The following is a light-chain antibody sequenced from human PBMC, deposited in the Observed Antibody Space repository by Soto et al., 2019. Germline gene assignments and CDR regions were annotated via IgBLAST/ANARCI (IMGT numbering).Light chain of an antibody. J-gene: IGKJ4*01. Sequence: EVVMTQSPATLSVSPGERATLSCRASESVSRNLAWYQQKPGQAPRLLIYDASTRATGIPDRFSGGGSGTDFTLTISRLEPEDFAVYFCQQYGSSPLTFGGGTKVDIK. CDR1: ESVSRN. CDR3: QQYGSSPLT. CDR2: DAS. V-gene: IGKV3-20*01.